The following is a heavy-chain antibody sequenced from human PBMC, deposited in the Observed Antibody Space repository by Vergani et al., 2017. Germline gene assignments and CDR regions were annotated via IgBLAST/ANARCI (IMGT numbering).Heavy chain of an antibody. V-gene: IGHV4-30-4*01. CDR3: AGGGRYCSGGSCLEIDY. J-gene: IGHJ4*02. Sequence: QVQLQESGPGLVKPSQTLSLTCTVSGGSISSGDYYWSWIRQPQGKGLEWIGYIYYSGSTYYNPSLKSRVTISVDTSKNQFSLKLSSVTAADTAVYYCAGGGRYCSGGSCLEIDYWGQGTLVTVSS. CDR1: GGSISSGDYY. D-gene: IGHD2-15*01. CDR2: IYYSGST.